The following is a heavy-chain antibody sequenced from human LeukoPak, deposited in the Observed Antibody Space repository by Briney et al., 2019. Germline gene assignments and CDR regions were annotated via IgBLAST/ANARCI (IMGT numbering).Heavy chain of an antibody. J-gene: IGHJ4*02. V-gene: IGHV3-23*01. CDR3: AKVVMIVVVTPYYFDY. D-gene: IGHD3-22*01. CDR1: GFTFSSYA. Sequence: PGGSLRLSCAASGFTFSSYAMSWVRQAPGKGLEWVSAISGSGGSTYYADSVKGRFTISRDNSKNTLHLQMNSLRAEDTAVYYCAKVVMIVVVTPYYFDYWGQGTLVTVSS. CDR2: ISGSGGST.